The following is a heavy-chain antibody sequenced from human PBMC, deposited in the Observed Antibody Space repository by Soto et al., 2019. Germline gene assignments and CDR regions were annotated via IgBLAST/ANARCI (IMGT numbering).Heavy chain of an antibody. J-gene: IGHJ6*03. CDR3: ARGLILWFGELSRRGGYYYYMDV. CDR2: INDRGDI. CDR1: GGSFSGYQ. Sequence: VQLQQWGAGLLKPSETLSLTCAVYGGSFSGYQWSWIRQTPGKGLEWIGGINDRGDINYNPSLKSRVTILVDSPKKQISLRLSSVTAADTAVYYCARGLILWFGELSRRGGYYYYMDVWGKGTTVTVSS. V-gene: IGHV4-34*01. D-gene: IGHD3-10*01.